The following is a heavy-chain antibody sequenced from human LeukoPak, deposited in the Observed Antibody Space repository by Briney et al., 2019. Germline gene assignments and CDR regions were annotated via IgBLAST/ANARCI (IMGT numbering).Heavy chain of an antibody. Sequence: SETLSLTCAVYGGSFSGYYWSWIRQPPGKGLEWIGEINHSGSTNYNPSLKSRVTISVDTSKNQFSLKLSSVTAADTAVYYCTRGRWFDPWGQGTLVTVSS. CDR2: INHSGST. V-gene: IGHV4-34*01. CDR3: TRGRWFDP. CDR1: GGSFSGYY. J-gene: IGHJ5*02.